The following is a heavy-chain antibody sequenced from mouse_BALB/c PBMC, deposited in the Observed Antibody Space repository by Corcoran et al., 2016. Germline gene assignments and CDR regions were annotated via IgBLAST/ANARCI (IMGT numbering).Heavy chain of an antibody. Sequence: QVQLQQSGAELRDPGASVKVSCKATGYTFSSYWIEWVKQRPGHGLEWIGEILPGSGRTNYNEKFKGKATFTADTSSNTAYMQLSSLTSEDSAVYYCARGDYGSRFAYWGQGTLVTVSA. CDR1: GYTFSSYW. V-gene: IGHV1-9*01. CDR2: ILPGSGRT. CDR3: ARGDYGSRFAY. D-gene: IGHD1-1*01. J-gene: IGHJ3*01.